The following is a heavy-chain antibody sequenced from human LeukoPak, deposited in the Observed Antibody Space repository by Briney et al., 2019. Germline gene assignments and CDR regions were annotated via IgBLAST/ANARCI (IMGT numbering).Heavy chain of an antibody. J-gene: IGHJ4*02. CDR2: IYPGDSDT. CDR3: AAQYSSSRGLDY. Sequence: AGESLKISCMGSGYRFTNCWIGRVRQMPGKGLEWMGIIYPGDSDTRYSPSFQGQVTISADKSISTAYLQWSSLKASDTAMYYCAAQYSSSRGLDYWGQGTLVTVSS. V-gene: IGHV5-51*01. CDR1: GYRFTNCW. D-gene: IGHD6-13*01.